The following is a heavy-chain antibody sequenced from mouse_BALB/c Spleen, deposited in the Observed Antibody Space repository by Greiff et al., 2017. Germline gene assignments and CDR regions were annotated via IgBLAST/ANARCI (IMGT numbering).Heavy chain of an antibody. D-gene: IGHD3-3*01. CDR3: ARRGTGYYAMDY. V-gene: IGHV3-2*02. Sequence: EVKLMESGPGLVKPSQSLSLTCTVTGYSITSDYAWNWIRQFPGNQLEWMGYISYSGSTSYNPSLKSRISITRDTSKNQFFLQLNSVTTEDTATYYCARRGTGYYAMDYWGQGTSVTVSS. J-gene: IGHJ4*01. CDR1: GYSITSDYA. CDR2: ISYSGST.